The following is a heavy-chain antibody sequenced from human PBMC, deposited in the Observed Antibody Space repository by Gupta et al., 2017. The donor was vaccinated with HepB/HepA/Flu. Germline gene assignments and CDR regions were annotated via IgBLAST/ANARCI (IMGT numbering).Heavy chain of an antibody. D-gene: IGHD3-3*01. V-gene: IGHV3-23*01. CDR3: AKEGDFWSGPNNYFDT. CDR1: GFTFTNYA. Sequence: EVQLLESGGGLVQPGGSLRLSCAASGFTFTNYAMTWVRQAPGKGLEWVSAISGNSISTYYADSVKGRFFISRDNSQNMLYLQMNNLRAEDTALYFCAKEGDFWSGPNNYFDTWGQGTLVTVSS. CDR2: ISGNSIST. J-gene: IGHJ5*02.